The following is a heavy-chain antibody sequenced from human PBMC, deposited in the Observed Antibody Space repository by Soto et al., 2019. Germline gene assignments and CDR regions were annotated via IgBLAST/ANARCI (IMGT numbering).Heavy chain of an antibody. CDR1: GFTFSTYM. V-gene: IGHV3-21*01. CDR2: ISTSGSYI. CDR3: ATSGVIVVPHAMEFYNGMDV. D-gene: IGHD3-22*01. Sequence: GGSLRLSCAASGFTFSTYMMNWVRQAPGKGLEWVSSISTSGSYIFYADSVKGRFTISRDNSRNSLYLHMNSLGVEDGGVYYCATSGVIVVPHAMEFYNGMDVWGQGTTVTVSS. J-gene: IGHJ6*02.